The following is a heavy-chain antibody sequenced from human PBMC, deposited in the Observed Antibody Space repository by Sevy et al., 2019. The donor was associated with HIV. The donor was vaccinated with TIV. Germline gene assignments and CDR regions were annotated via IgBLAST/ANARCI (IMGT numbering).Heavy chain of an antibody. CDR1: GFTFGSYG. CDR2: ISYDRSYK. Sequence: GGSLRLSCAASGFTFGSYGMHWVRQAPGKGLEWVAYISYDRSYKNYGDSVKDRFTISRDNSKNTVYLQMNSLRAEDTAIYYCARVFSSYYFDYWGQGTLVTVSS. J-gene: IGHJ4*02. V-gene: IGHV3-30*02. D-gene: IGHD6-6*01. CDR3: ARVFSSYYFDY.